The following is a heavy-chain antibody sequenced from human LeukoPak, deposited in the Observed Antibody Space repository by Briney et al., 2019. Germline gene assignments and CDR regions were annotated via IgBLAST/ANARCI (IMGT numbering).Heavy chain of an antibody. CDR1: GYTFTSYA. D-gene: IGHD6-19*01. J-gene: IGHJ5*02. CDR2: INAGNGNT. V-gene: IGHV1-3*01. Sequence: ASVKVSCKASGYTFTSYAMHWVRQAPGQRLEWMGWINAGNGNTKYSQKFQGRVTITRDTSASTAYMELSSLRSEDTAVHYCARDRGHSSGWYREDWLDPWGQGTLVTVSS. CDR3: ARDRGHSSGWYREDWLDP.